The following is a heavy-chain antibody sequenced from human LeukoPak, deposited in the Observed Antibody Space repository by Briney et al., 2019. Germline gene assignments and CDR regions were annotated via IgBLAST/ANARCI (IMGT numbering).Heavy chain of an antibody. CDR1: GGSISSSNW. J-gene: IGHJ3*02. V-gene: IGHV4-4*02. Sequence: SETLSLTCAVSGGSISSSNWWSWVRQPPGKGLEWIGEIYHSGSTNYNPSLKSRVTISVDKSKNQFSLKLSSVTAAGTAVYYCARYLHYDILTGYAFDIWGQGTMVTVSS. CDR3: ARYLHYDILTGYAFDI. D-gene: IGHD3-9*01. CDR2: IYHSGST.